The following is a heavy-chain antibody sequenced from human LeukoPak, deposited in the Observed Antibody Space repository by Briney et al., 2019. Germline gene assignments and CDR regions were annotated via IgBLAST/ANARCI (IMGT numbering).Heavy chain of an antibody. D-gene: IGHD3-10*01. Sequence: SETLSLTCAVYGGSFSGYYWSWIRQPPGKGPEWIGEINSSGSINYNPSLKSRVTISVDMSKNQFSLKLTSVTAADTAMYYCARDARFGELVDYWGRGTLVTVS. J-gene: IGHJ4*02. V-gene: IGHV4-34*01. CDR3: ARDARFGELVDY. CDR2: INSSGSI. CDR1: GGSFSGYY.